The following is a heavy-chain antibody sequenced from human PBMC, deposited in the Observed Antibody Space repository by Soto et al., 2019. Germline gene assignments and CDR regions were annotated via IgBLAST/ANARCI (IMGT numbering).Heavy chain of an antibody. V-gene: IGHV3-48*01. Sequence: PGGSLRLSCAASGFTFSSYSMNWVRQAPGKGLEWVSYISSSSSTIYYADSVKGRFTISRDNAKNSLYLQMNSLRAEDTAVYYCARELYGDYRWGFDPWGQGTLVTVSS. CDR1: GFTFSSYS. CDR3: ARELYGDYRWGFDP. J-gene: IGHJ5*02. CDR2: ISSSSSTI. D-gene: IGHD4-17*01.